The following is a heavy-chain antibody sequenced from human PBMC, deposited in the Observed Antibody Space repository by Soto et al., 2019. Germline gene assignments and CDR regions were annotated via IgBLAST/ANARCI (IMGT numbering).Heavy chain of an antibody. D-gene: IGHD3-22*01. CDR2: ISSSSSYI. V-gene: IGHV3-21*01. J-gene: IGHJ3*02. Sequence: GGSLRLSCAASGFTFSSYSMNWVRQAPGKGLEWVSSISSSSSYIYYADSVKGRFTISRDNAKNSLYLHMNSLRAEDTAVYYCARYYDSSDAFDIWGQGTMVTVSS. CDR3: ARYYDSSDAFDI. CDR1: GFTFSSYS.